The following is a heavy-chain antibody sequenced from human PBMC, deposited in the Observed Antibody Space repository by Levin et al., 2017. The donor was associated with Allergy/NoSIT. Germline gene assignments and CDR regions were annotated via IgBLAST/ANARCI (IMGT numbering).Heavy chain of an antibody. CDR1: GFSLSPSGVG. D-gene: IGHD3-22*01. Sequence: ESGPTLVKPTQTLTLTCTFSGFSLSPSGVGVGWIRQPPGKALEWLAVIYWDDDKRYSPSLKSRLTITKDTSKNQVALTMTNMDPVDTATYYCAHRPNYYDSSGYSRWFDPWGQGTLVTVSS. CDR2: IYWDDDK. J-gene: IGHJ5*02. V-gene: IGHV2-5*02. CDR3: AHRPNYYDSSGYSRWFDP.